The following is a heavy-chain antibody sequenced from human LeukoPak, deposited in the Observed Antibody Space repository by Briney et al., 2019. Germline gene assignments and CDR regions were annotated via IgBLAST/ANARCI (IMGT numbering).Heavy chain of an antibody. J-gene: IGHJ6*02. CDR1: GFTFSSYS. V-gene: IGHV3-48*02. D-gene: IGHD3-3*01. CDR2: ISSSSSTI. CDR3: ARGYQYYDFWSGSYYGMDV. Sequence: PGGSLRLSCAASGFTFSSYSMNWVRQAPGKGLEWVSYISSSSSTIYYADSVKGRFTIFRDNAKNSLYLQMNSLRDEDTAVYYCARGYQYYDFWSGSYYGMDVWGQGTTVTVSS.